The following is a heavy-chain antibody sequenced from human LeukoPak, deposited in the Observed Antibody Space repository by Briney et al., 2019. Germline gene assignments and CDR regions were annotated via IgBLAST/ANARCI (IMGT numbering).Heavy chain of an antibody. D-gene: IGHD5-12*01. J-gene: IGHJ4*02. Sequence: PGGSLRLSCAASGFTVSSNYMSWVRQAPGKGLEWVSVIYSGGSTYYADSVKGRFTISRDNSRNTLYLQMNSLRAEDTAVYYCARGAGYSGPYYFDYWGQGTLVTVSS. CDR1: GFTVSSNY. V-gene: IGHV3-53*01. CDR2: IYSGGST. CDR3: ARGAGYSGPYYFDY.